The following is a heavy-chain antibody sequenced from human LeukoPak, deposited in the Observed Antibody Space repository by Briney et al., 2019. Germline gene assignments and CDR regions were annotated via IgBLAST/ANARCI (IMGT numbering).Heavy chain of an antibody. Sequence: PGGSLRLSCAASGFTFDDYAMHWVRQAPGKGLEWVSLISWDGGSTYYADSVKGRFTISRDNSKNSLYLQMNSLRAEDTALYYCARQSTYAAYWFDPWGQGTLVTVSS. CDR3: ARQSTYAAYWFDP. D-gene: IGHD4-17*01. CDR2: ISWDGGST. CDR1: GFTFDDYA. V-gene: IGHV3-43D*03. J-gene: IGHJ5*02.